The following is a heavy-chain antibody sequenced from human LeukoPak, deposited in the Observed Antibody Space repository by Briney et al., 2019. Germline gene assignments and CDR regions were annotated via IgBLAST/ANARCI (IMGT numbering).Heavy chain of an antibody. V-gene: IGHV3-23*01. D-gene: IGHD6-19*01. CDR3: AKDLSYTSGASDH. J-gene: IGHJ4*02. Sequence: GGSLRLSRAASGFTFSAFAMTWVRQAPGKGLEWVSTITDDGYNTYSADSVKGRITFSRDNSKNTLSLQLRSLRAEDTAVYYCAKDLSYTSGASDHWGQGTLVTVSS. CDR2: ITDDGYNT. CDR1: GFTFSAFA.